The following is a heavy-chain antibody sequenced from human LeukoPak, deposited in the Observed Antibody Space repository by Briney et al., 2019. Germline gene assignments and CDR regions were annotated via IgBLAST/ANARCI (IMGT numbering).Heavy chain of an antibody. J-gene: IGHJ1*01. CDR1: GASISSSSYY. D-gene: IGHD3-22*01. V-gene: IGHV4-39*01. CDR3: ARRRYYDSTGYLD. CDR2: IYYRGST. Sequence: PSETLSLTCTISGASISSSSYYWGWIRQPPGTGLEWIGDIYYRGSTYYSPSLKRRDAISIDTYNNQFSLTLNSVAAADTALYFCARRRYYDSTGYLDWGQGTLVTVSS.